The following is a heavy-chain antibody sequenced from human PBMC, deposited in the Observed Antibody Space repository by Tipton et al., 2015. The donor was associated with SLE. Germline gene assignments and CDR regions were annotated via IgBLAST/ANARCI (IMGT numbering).Heavy chain of an antibody. D-gene: IGHD6-6*01. CDR1: GGSISSSSYY. CDR2: IYYSGST. CDR3: ARTLAAQIDY. J-gene: IGHJ4*02. V-gene: IGHV4-39*01. Sequence: TLSLTCTVSGGSISSSSYYWGWIRQPPGKGLEWIGSIYYSGSTYYNPSLKSRVTISVGTSKNQFSLKLSSVTAADTAVYYCARTLAAQIDYWGQGTLVTVSS.